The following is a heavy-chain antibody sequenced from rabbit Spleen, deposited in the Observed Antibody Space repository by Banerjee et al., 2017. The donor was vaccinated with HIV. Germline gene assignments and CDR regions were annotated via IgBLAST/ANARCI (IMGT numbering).Heavy chain of an antibody. Sequence: LEESGGGLVKPGGTLTLTCTVSGFSFSSNWICWVRQAPGKGLEWIACIDTSDGDTDYANWPKGRFTISKASSTTVTLKMTSLTAADTATYFCARGDVYGNHGYDLWGPGTLVTVS. CDR1: GFSFSSNW. CDR3: ARGDVYGNHGYDL. J-gene: IGHJ4*01. CDR2: IDTSDGDT. D-gene: IGHD6-1*01. V-gene: IGHV1S45*01.